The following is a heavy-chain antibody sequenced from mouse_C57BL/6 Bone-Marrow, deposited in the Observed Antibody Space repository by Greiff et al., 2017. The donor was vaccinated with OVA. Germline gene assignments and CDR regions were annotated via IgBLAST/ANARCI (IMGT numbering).Heavy chain of an antibody. D-gene: IGHD1-1*01. Sequence: EVKVEESGGGLVQPGGSMKLSCAASGFTFSDAWMDWVRQSPEKGLEWVAEIRNKANNHATYYAESVKGRFTISRDESKSSVYLQMNSLRAEDTGIYYCTRPGTTVVGYFDYWGQGTTLTVSS. CDR2: IRNKANNHAT. CDR1: GFTFSDAW. V-gene: IGHV6-6*01. J-gene: IGHJ2*01. CDR3: TRPGTTVVGYFDY.